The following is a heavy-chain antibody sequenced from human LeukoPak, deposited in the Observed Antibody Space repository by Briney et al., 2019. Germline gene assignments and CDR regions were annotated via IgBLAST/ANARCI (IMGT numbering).Heavy chain of an antibody. CDR1: GGSISSGGYY. D-gene: IGHD2-21*01. J-gene: IGHJ6*03. CDR3: ARVVITPLGYYYYMDV. CDR2: IYYSGST. Sequence: SSQTLSLTCTVSGGSISSGGYYWSWIRQHPGKGLEWIGYIYYSGSTYYNPSLKSRVTISVDTSKNQFSLKLSSVTAADTAVYYCARVVITPLGYYYYMDVWGKGTTVTVSS. V-gene: IGHV4-31*03.